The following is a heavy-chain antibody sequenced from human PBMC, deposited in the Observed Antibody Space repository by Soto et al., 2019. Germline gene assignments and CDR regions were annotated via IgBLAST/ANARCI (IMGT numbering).Heavy chain of an antibody. V-gene: IGHV2-5*02. Sequence: ESGPTLVNPTQTLTLTCTFSGFSLRTSEVGVGWIRQPPGKALEWLALIYWDDDKRYSPSLKSRLTITKDTSRNQVILTMTNVDPADTATYYCAHRFDWYYFNYWGQGTVVTVSS. CDR1: GFSLRTSEVG. CDR2: IYWDDDK. D-gene: IGHD3-9*01. J-gene: IGHJ4*02. CDR3: AHRFDWYYFNY.